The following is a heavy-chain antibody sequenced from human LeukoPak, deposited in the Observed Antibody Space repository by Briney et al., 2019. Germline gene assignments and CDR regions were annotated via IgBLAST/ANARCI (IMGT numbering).Heavy chain of an antibody. V-gene: IGHV3-23*01. Sequence: GGSLRLSCAASGFTFSSYAMSWVRQAPGKGLEWVSAISGSGGSTYYADSVKGRFTISRDNSKNTLYLQMNSLRAEDTAVYYCAKLAYCGGDCEDDAFDIWGQGTMVTASS. CDR1: GFTFSSYA. J-gene: IGHJ3*02. CDR3: AKLAYCGGDCEDDAFDI. CDR2: ISGSGGST. D-gene: IGHD2-21*01.